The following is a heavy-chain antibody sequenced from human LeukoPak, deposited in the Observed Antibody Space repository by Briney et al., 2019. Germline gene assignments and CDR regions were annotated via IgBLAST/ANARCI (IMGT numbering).Heavy chain of an antibody. CDR3: ARRVAASPNYSSSWRGNRFDP. CDR1: GGTFSSYA. Sequence: SVKVSCKASGGTFSSYAISWVRQAPGQGLEWMGGIIPIFGTANYAQKFQGRVTITTDESTSTAYMELSSLRPEDTAVYYCARRVAASPNYSSSWRGNRFDPWGQGTLVTVSS. D-gene: IGHD6-13*01. CDR2: IIPIFGTA. V-gene: IGHV1-69*05. J-gene: IGHJ5*02.